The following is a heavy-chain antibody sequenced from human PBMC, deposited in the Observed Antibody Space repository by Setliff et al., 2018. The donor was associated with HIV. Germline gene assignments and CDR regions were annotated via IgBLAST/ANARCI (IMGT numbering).Heavy chain of an antibody. J-gene: IGHJ4*02. CDR2: ISSSSSYT. CDR1: GFTVSERY. Sequence: GSLRLSCAASGFTVSERYMSWIRQAPGKGLEWISYISSSSSYTNYADSVRGRFTISRDSAKNSLYLQMDSLRAEDTAVYYCARLGAVAVRSAFDYWGQGTLVTVSS. V-gene: IGHV3-11*06. D-gene: IGHD6-19*01. CDR3: ARLGAVAVRSAFDY.